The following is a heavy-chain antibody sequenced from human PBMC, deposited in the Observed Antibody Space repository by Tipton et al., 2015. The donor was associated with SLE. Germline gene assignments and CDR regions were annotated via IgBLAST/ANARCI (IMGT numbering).Heavy chain of an antibody. V-gene: IGHV3-7*01. CDR3: ARDGGDYYNWFDP. CDR1: GFTFSSYW. J-gene: IGHJ5*02. CDR2: IKQDGSEK. Sequence: SLRLSCAASGFTFSSYWMCWVRQAPGKGLEWVANIKQDGSEKYYVDSVKGRFTISRDNTKDSLFLQMNSLRDDDTAVYYCARDGGDYYNWFDPWGQGTLVTVSS. D-gene: IGHD3-10*01.